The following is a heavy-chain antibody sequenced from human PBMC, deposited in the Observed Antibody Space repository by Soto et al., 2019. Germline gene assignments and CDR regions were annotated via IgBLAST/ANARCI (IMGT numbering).Heavy chain of an antibody. CDR2: IRSSGRSI. Sequence: GGSLRLSCVGSGFTFSSYEMNWVRQAPGKGLEWVSNIRSSGRSINYADSVKGRFAISRDNAKNSLYLQMNSLRAEDTAVYYCTRVRDSNDYWGQGTLVTVSS. V-gene: IGHV3-48*03. J-gene: IGHJ4*02. D-gene: IGHD3-22*01. CDR1: GFTFSSYE. CDR3: TRVRDSNDY.